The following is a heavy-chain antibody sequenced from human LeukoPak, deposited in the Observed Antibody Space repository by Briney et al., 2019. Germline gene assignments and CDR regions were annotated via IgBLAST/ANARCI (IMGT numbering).Heavy chain of an antibody. CDR3: ARLRGMITFGGVIPH. D-gene: IGHD3-16*01. CDR2: IYYSGST. V-gene: IGHV4-31*03. CDR1: GGSISSGGYY. J-gene: IGHJ4*02. Sequence: SETLSLTCTVSGGSISSGGYYWSWIRQHPGKGLEWIGYIYYSGSTYYNPSLKSRVTISVDTSKNQFSLKLSSVTAADTAVYYCARLRGMITFGGVIPHWGQGTLVTVSS.